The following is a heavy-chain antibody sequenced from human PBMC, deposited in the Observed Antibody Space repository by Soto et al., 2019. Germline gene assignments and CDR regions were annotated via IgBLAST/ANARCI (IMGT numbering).Heavy chain of an antibody. Sequence: GGSLRLSCAASGFTFSNAWMNWVRQAPGKGLEWVGRIKSKTDGGTTDYAAPVKGRFTISRDDSKNTLYLQMNSLKTEDTAVYYCARVWGTVSTSYYFDSWGQGTLVTVSS. D-gene: IGHD1-1*01. CDR3: ARVWGTVSTSYYFDS. CDR2: IKSKTDGGTT. CDR1: GFTFSNAW. V-gene: IGHV3-15*07. J-gene: IGHJ4*02.